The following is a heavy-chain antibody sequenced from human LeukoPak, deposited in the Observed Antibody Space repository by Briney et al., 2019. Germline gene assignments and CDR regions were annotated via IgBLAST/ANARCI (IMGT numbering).Heavy chain of an antibody. CDR3: ATSSGWYRLDY. CDR1: DGSLSSGNW. D-gene: IGHD6-19*01. J-gene: IGHJ4*02. CDR2: AHHDGRT. Sequence: SWTLSLTCAVSDGSLSSGNWWGWVRPATGKGLEWIGDAHHDGRTSYSPSLKRRVTISLEKSNNMFSLRLTSVTAADTAVYYCATSSGWYRLDYWGQGTLVIVSS. V-gene: IGHV4-4*02.